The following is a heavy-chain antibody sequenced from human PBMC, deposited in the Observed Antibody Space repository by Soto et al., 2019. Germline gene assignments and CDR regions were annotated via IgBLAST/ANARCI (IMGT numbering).Heavy chain of an antibody. V-gene: IGHV2-5*02. Sequence: QITLKESGPTLVKPTQTLTLTCTFSGLSLSTSEEGVGWIRQSPGKALEWLALIYWDDDERYSPSLQSRLTITKDTSKNQVVLTMTNMDPVDTATYFCVHRLGSSKWFNWFDSWGQGTLVTVSS. CDR1: GLSLSTSEEG. CDR2: IYWDDDE. CDR3: VHRLGSSKWFNWFDS. D-gene: IGHD6-13*01. J-gene: IGHJ5*01.